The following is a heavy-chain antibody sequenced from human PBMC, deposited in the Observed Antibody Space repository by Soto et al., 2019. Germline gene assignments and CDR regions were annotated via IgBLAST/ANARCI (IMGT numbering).Heavy chain of an antibody. Sequence: GESLKISCKGSGYSFTSYWIGWVRQMPGKGLEWMGIIYPGDSDTRYSPSFQGQVTISADKSISTAYLQWSSLKASDTAMYYCARREYSSSWYGTDWFDPWGQGTLVTVSS. J-gene: IGHJ5*02. V-gene: IGHV5-51*01. CDR1: GYSFTSYW. CDR3: ARREYSSSWYGTDWFDP. CDR2: IYPGDSDT. D-gene: IGHD6-13*01.